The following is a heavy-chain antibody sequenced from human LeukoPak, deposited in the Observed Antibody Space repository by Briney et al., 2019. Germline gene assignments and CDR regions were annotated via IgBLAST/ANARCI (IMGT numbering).Heavy chain of an antibody. CDR3: ARFAYCGGHCWYYFDY. Sequence: SETLSLTCTVSGGSISSYYWSWIRQPPGKGLEWIGYIYSSGSTNYNPSLKSRITISVDTSKNQFSLKLSSVTAADTAVYYCARFAYCGGHCWYYFDYWGQGSLATVSS. CDR2: IYSSGST. J-gene: IGHJ4*02. CDR1: GGSISSYY. D-gene: IGHD2-21*02. V-gene: IGHV4-59*01.